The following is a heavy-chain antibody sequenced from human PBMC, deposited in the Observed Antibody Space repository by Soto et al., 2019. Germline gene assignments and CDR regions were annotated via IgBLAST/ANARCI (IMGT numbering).Heavy chain of an antibody. D-gene: IGHD6-19*01. CDR3: ARDWSYSSGWYGGDYYYGMDV. V-gene: IGHV3-33*01. CDR2: IWYDGSNK. CDR1: GFTFSSYG. J-gene: IGHJ6*02. Sequence: QVQLVESGGGVVQPGRSLRLSCAASGFTFSSYGMHWVRQAPGKGLEWVAVIWYDGSNKYYADSVKGRFTISRDNSKNPLYLQMNSLRAEDTAVYYCARDWSYSSGWYGGDYYYGMDVWGQGTTVTVSS.